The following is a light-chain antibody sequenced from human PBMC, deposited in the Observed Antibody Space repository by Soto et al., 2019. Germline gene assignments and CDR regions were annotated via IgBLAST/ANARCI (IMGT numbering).Light chain of an antibody. V-gene: IGLV3-21*04. J-gene: IGLJ2*01. CDR1: NLGSKT. CDR3: QVWDSSSDQRV. Sequence: SYELTQPPSVSVAPGKTASITCGGNNLGSKTVHWYQQKPGQAPLLVIYYDSDRPSGIPERFSGSNSGNTTTLIISRVEAGDEADDYCQVWDSSSDQRVFGGGTKLTVL. CDR2: YDS.